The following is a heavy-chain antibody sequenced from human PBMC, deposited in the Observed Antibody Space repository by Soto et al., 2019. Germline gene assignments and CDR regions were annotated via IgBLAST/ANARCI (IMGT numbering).Heavy chain of an antibody. V-gene: IGHV3-23*01. CDR1: GFTFISYA. CDR2: ISGSGGST. J-gene: IGHJ3*02. D-gene: IGHD2-8*02. Sequence: PGGSLRLSCAASGFTFISYAMSWVRQAPGKGLEWVSAISGSGGSTYYADSVKGRFTISRDNSKNTLYLQMNSLRAEDTAVYYCAKTSLEVDAFDIWGQGTMVTVSS. CDR3: AKTSLEVDAFDI.